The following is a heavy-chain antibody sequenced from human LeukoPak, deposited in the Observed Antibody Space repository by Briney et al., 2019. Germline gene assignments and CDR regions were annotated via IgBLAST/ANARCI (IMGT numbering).Heavy chain of an antibody. V-gene: IGHV3-48*03. CDR1: GFTFSSYE. CDR3: ARDRRGGMDV. CDR2: ISSSGSTI. J-gene: IGHJ6*02. Sequence: GGSLRLSCTASGFTFSSYEMNWVRQAPGKGLEWVSYISSSGSTIYYADSVKGRFTISRDNAKNSLYLQMNSLRAEDTAVYYCARDRRGGMDVWGQGTAVTVSS.